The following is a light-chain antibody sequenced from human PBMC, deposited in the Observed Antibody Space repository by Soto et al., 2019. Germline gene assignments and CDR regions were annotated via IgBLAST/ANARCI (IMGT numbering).Light chain of an antibody. CDR3: QSYGSSLSVV. CDR1: SSNIGAGYD. Sequence: QSVLTQPPSVSGAPGQRVTISCTGSSSNIGAGYDVHWYQQVPGTAPKLLIYGNSNRPSGVPDRFSGSKSGTSASLAITGLQAEDEADYYCQSYGSSLSVVFGGGTKLTVL. CDR2: GNS. V-gene: IGLV1-40*01. J-gene: IGLJ2*01.